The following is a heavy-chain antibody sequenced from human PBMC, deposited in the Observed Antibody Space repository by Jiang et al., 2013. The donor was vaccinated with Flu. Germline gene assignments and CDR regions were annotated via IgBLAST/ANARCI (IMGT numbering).Heavy chain of an antibody. J-gene: IGHJ4*02. CDR2: IYWDDDK. D-gene: IGHD4-23*01. CDR3: AHTASHQRWPHKYFFDY. Sequence: LEWLALIYWDDDKRXNPSLKRRLTITKDTSKKRVVLTMTNMDPVDTGSYYCAHTASHQRWPHKYFFDYWGQGTLVTVSS. V-gene: IGHV2-5*02.